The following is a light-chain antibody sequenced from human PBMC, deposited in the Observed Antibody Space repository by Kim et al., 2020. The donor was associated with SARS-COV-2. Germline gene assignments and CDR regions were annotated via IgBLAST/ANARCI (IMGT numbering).Light chain of an antibody. J-gene: IGLJ1*01. CDR2: GDS. CDR1: NIGSKK. V-gene: IGLV3-9*01. CDR3: QVWDSSTAHYV. Sequence: ALGQTARITCGGNNIGSKKLPWYQQKPGQAPVLVIYGDSNRPSGIPERFSGSNSGNTATLTISRAQAGDEADYYCQVWDSSTAHYVFGTGTKVTVL.